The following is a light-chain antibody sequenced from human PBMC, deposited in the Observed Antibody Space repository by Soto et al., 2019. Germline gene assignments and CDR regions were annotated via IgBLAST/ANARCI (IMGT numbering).Light chain of an antibody. CDR2: GVT. V-gene: IGLV2-14*03. CDR3: SSYRCSSTPYV. Sequence: QSVLTQPASVSGSPGQSITISCTGSSSDVGSYNYVSWYQHHPGKAPKVIIYGVTNRPSGVTERFSGSKSGNTASLTISGLQPEDEADYYCSSYRCSSTPYVFGTGTKLTVL. CDR1: SSDVGSYNY. J-gene: IGLJ1*01.